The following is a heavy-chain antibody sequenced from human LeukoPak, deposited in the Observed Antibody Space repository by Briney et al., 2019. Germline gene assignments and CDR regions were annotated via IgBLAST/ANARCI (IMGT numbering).Heavy chain of an antibody. J-gene: IGHJ3*02. CDR3: AKGVRITMVRGAFDI. Sequence: LRLSCAASGFTFSSYTMHWVRQAPGKGLEWVSGISWNSGSIGYADSVKGRFTISRDNAKNSLYLQMNSLRAEDTALYYCAKGVRITMVRGAFDIWGQGTMVTVSS. V-gene: IGHV3-9*01. CDR2: ISWNSGSI. CDR1: GFTFSSYT. D-gene: IGHD3-10*01.